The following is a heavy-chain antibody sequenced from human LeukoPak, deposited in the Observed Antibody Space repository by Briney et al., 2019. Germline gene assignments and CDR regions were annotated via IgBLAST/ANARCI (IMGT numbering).Heavy chain of an antibody. D-gene: IGHD3-10*01. Sequence: GGSLRLSCAASGFTFSRYWMSWVRQAPGKGLEWVSLIYSGGSTYYADSVKGRFTISRDNSKNTLYFQMNSLRAEDTAVYYCARVLHGSGSDYFDYWGQGILVTVSS. V-gene: IGHV3-53*01. CDR2: IYSGGST. CDR1: GFTFSRYW. CDR3: ARVLHGSGSDYFDY. J-gene: IGHJ4*02.